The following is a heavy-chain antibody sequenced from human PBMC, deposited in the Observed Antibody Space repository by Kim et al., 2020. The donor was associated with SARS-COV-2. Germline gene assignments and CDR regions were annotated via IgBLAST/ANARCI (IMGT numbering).Heavy chain of an antibody. D-gene: IGHD2-2*01. V-gene: IGHV1-3*01. J-gene: IGHJ6*02. CDR3: ARWGIVVPASVSRYNAMDV. CDR1: GYTFTDYG. Sequence: ASVKVSCKASGYTFTDYGIHWVRHAPGQRLEWMGWINAGNGGTQYSQKFQGRVTITRDTSANTVYMELSSLRFEDSAAYYCARWGIVVPASVSRYNAMDVWGQGTTVTVSS. CDR2: INAGNGGT.